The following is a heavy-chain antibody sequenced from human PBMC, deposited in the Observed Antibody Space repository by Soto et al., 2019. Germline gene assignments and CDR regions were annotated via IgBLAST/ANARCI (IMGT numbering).Heavy chain of an antibody. Sequence: SETLSLTCAVSGGSIGSSSYYWSWIRQPPGKGLEWIGYIYYSGSTNYNPSLKSRVTISVDTSKNQFSLKLSSVTAADTAVYYCAGTQWTTKYWFDPWGQGTLVTVSS. J-gene: IGHJ5*02. D-gene: IGHD4-17*01. CDR1: GGSIGSSSYY. V-gene: IGHV4-61*01. CDR3: AGTQWTTKYWFDP. CDR2: IYYSGST.